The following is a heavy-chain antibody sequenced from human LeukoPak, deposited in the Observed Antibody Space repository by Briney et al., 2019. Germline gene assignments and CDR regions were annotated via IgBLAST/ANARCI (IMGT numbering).Heavy chain of an antibody. V-gene: IGHV3-48*03. CDR3: ARDLRGYFDWEVAFDI. Sequence: GGSLRLSCAASGFTFSSYEMNWVRQAPGKGLEWVSYISSSGSTIYYADSVKGRFTISRDNAKNSLYLQMNSLRAEDTAVYYCARDLRGYFDWEVAFDIWGQGTMVTVSS. CDR2: ISSSGSTI. CDR1: GFTFSSYE. D-gene: IGHD3-9*01. J-gene: IGHJ3*02.